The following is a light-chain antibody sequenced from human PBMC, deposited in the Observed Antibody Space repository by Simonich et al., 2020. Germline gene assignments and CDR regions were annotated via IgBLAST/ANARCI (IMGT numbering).Light chain of an antibody. CDR2: WAS. Sequence: DIVMTQSPDSLAVSLGERPTINCKSSQSVLYSSNNKNYLAWSQQKPGKPPKLLIYWASTLESGVPDRFSGSGSGTDFTLTISSLQAEDVAVYYCQQYYSTPRTFGQGTKVEIK. V-gene: IGKV4-1*01. CDR1: QSVLYSSNNKNY. CDR3: QQYYSTPRT. J-gene: IGKJ1*01.